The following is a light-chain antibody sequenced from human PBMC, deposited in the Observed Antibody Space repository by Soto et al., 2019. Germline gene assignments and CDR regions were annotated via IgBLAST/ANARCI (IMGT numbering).Light chain of an antibody. J-gene: IGLJ1*01. CDR2: DVS. CDR1: SSDVGGYNY. CDR3: SSYTSSTTSS. V-gene: IGLV2-14*03. Sequence: QSALTQPASVSGSPGQSITISCTGTSSDVGGYNYVSWYQQHPGKAPKLMIYDVSNRPSGVSNRFSGSKSGNTASLTISGLQAEDEADSYCSSYTSSTTSSFGTGTKVTVL.